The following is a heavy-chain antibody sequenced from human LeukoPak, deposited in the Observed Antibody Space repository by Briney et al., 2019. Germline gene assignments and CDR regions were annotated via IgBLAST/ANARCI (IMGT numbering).Heavy chain of an antibody. J-gene: IGHJ4*02. D-gene: IGHD3-10*01. Sequence: ASVKVSCKASGYTFTSYDINWVRQATGQGLEWMEWMNPNSGNTGYAQKFQGRVTMTRNTSISTAYMELSSLRSEDTAVYYCALLSPSDANGDYWGQGTLVTVSS. CDR1: GYTFTSYD. CDR3: ALLSPSDANGDY. CDR2: MNPNSGNT. V-gene: IGHV1-8*01.